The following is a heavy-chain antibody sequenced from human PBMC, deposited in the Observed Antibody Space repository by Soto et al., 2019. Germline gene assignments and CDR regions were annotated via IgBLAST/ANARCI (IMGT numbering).Heavy chain of an antibody. CDR3: DRQRTTVVTQAYFDH. CDR2: IYYSGRT. Sequence: LSLTCTVSGASISTSSYYWGWIRQPPGKGLEWIGHIYYSGRTYYNPSFKSRVTISIDTSKNQFSLKLSSVTATDTAVYYCDRQRTTVVTQAYFDHWGQGALVTVSS. J-gene: IGHJ4*02. CDR1: GASISTSSYY. D-gene: IGHD2-21*02. V-gene: IGHV4-39*01.